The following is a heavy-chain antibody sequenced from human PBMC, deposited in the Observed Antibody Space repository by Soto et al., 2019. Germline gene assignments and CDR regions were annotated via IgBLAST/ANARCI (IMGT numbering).Heavy chain of an antibody. CDR1: GYTFTNYA. J-gene: IGHJ4*02. CDR3: ARKLVTAADSIVQFDY. V-gene: IGHV1-18*04. CDR2: TSTYNGNT. Sequence: AASVKVSCKASGYTFTNYAITWVRQAPEQGLDWMGWTSTYNGNTNYAQKFQGRVTMTTDTYTNTASIELRSLKSDATDVYYCARKLVTAADSIVQFDYWGQGTLVTVSS. D-gene: IGHD6-13*01.